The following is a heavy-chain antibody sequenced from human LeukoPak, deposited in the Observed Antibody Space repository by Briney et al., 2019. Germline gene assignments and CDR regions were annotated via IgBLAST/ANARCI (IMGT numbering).Heavy chain of an antibody. Sequence: PSETLSLTCTVSGGSITPYYWSWLRQPPGKALEWIAFVYYTGRSSNYNPSLKSRATISLDASKNQIFLNMTSVTAADTAVYYCARRRSGSYLGISWFDPWGQGTLVTVSS. CDR1: GGSITPYY. D-gene: IGHD3-10*01. J-gene: IGHJ5*02. V-gene: IGHV4-4*09. CDR3: ARRRSGSYLGISWFDP. CDR2: VYYTGRSS.